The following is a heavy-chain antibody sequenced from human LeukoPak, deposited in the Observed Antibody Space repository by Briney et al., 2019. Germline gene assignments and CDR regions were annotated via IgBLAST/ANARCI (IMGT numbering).Heavy chain of an antibody. CDR1: GFTFDDYG. D-gene: IGHD6-6*01. CDR3: ARDLWGSSSSQLATFDY. V-gene: IGHV3-20*04. CDR2: INWNGGST. J-gene: IGHJ4*02. Sequence: GGSLRLSCAASGFTFDDYGMSWVRQAPGKGLEWDSGINWNGGSTAYADSVEGRFTISRDNAKNSLYLQMNSLRAEDTAFYYCARDLWGSSSSQLATFDYWGQGTLVTVSS.